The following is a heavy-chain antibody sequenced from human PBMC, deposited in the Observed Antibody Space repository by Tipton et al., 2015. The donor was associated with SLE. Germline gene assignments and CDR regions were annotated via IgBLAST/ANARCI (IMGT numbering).Heavy chain of an antibody. D-gene: IGHD3-22*01. Sequence: LSLTCTVSGDPINNNYWNWIRQPPGKDLEWIGYIYYTGRTNYNPSLESRITISLDTSKNQFSLQLTSVTAADTAVYYCARGSYFHHSRSAFDVWGLGTMVTVSP. CDR2: IYYTGRT. V-gene: IGHV4-59*01. CDR1: GDPINNNY. J-gene: IGHJ3*01. CDR3: ARGSYFHHSRSAFDV.